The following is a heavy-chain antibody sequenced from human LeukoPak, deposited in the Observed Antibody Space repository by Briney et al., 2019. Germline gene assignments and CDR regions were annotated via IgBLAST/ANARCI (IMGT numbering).Heavy chain of an antibody. D-gene: IGHD3-22*01. V-gene: IGHV4-39*01. CDR3: ARQITYYCDSSDDKGAFDI. J-gene: IGHJ3*02. Sequence: SETLSLTCTVSGGSISSSSYYWGWIRQPPGKGLEWIGSIYYSGSTYYNPSLKSRVTISVDTSKNQFSLKLSSVTAADTAVYYCARQITYYCDSSDDKGAFDIWGQGTMVTVSS. CDR1: GGSISSSSYY. CDR2: IYYSGST.